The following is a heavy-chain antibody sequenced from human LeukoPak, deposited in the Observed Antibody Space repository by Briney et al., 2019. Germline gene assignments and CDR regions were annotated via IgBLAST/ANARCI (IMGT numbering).Heavy chain of an antibody. CDR3: ARGTVTTVPYDAFDI. V-gene: IGHV3-20*01. Sequence: PGRSLRLSCAASGFTFDDYAMSWVRQAPGKGLEWVSGINWNGGSTAYADSVKGRFTISRDNAKNSLFLQMSSLRAEDTALYHCARGTVTTVPYDAFDIWGQGTMVTVSS. D-gene: IGHD4-17*01. J-gene: IGHJ3*02. CDR1: GFTFDDYA. CDR2: INWNGGST.